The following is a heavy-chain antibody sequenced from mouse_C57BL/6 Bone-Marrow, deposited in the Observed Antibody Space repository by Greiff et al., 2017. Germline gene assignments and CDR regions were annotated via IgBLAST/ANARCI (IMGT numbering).Heavy chain of an antibody. J-gene: IGHJ4*01. CDR3: ASARANWDVEYAMDY. CDR1: GYTFTSYG. D-gene: IGHD4-1*01. V-gene: IGHV1-81*01. CDR2: IYPRSGNT. Sequence: VQLQQSGAELARPGASVKLSCKASGYTFTSYGISWVKQRTGQGLEWIGEIYPRSGNTYYNEKFKGKATLTADTSSSTAYMELRSLTSEDAAVYFCASARANWDVEYAMDYWGQGTSVTVSS.